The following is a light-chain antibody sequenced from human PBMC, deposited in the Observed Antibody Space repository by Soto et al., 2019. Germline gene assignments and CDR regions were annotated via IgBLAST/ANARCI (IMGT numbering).Light chain of an antibody. V-gene: IGKV1-5*03. CDR1: KSMDSC. Sequence: TNPLSPLPPPLGTGFTIPCRAIKSMDSCLAWYQQKPGKAPKVLIHKASALESGAPSRFSGGGSGTEFTLTISSLQPDDIATYYCQQYNSYPLTFGGGTKVEIK. CDR2: KAS. CDR3: QQYNSYPLT. J-gene: IGKJ4*01.